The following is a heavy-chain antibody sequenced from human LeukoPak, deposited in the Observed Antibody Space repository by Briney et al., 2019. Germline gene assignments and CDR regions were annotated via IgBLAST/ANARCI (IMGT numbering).Heavy chain of an antibody. CDR1: GGSLSSYY. J-gene: IGHJ4*02. Sequence: SETLSLTCTASGGSLSSYYWSWIRQPPGKGLEWIGYIYYSGSTNYNPSLKSRVTISVDTSKNQFSLKLSSVTAADTAVYYCARLVTAAAVTYYFDYWGQGTLVTVSS. V-gene: IGHV4-59*01. D-gene: IGHD6-13*01. CDR2: IYYSGST. CDR3: ARLVTAAAVTYYFDY.